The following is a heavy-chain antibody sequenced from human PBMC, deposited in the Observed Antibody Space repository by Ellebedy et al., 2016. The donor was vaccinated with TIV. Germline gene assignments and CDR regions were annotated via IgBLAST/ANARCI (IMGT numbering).Heavy chain of an antibody. CDR1: GFTFSSYW. CDR2: IKQDGSEK. D-gene: IGHD1-1*01. CDR3: ATHATDKGYAFDI. V-gene: IGHV3-7*01. J-gene: IGHJ3*02. Sequence: GGSLRLXXAASGFTFSSYWMAWIRQAPGKGLEWVANIKQDGSEKHCVDSVKGRFTISRDNAKNSLYLQMNSLRAEDTAVYYCATHATDKGYAFDIWGQGTMVTVSS.